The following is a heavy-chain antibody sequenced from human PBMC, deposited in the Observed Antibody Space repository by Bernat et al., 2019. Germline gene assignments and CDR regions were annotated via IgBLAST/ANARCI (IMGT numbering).Heavy chain of an antibody. Sequence: QVQLVQSGAEVKKPGASVKVSCKASGYTFTGYYMHWVRQAPGQGLEWMGWINPNSGGTNYAQKFQGWVTMTRDTSISTAYMELSRLRSDDTAVYYCARENEGLSSSSSGDYYGMDVWGQGTTVTVSS. D-gene: IGHD6-6*01. J-gene: IGHJ6*02. CDR2: INPNSGGT. CDR3: ARENEGLSSSSSGDYYGMDV. V-gene: IGHV1-2*04. CDR1: GYTFTGYY.